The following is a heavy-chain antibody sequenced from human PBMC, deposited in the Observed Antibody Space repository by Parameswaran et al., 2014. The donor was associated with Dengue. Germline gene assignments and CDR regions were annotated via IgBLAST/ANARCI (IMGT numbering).Heavy chain of an antibody. J-gene: IGHJ3*01. CDR3: AKDLRF. Sequence: SNARWIRQPPGKGLEWVSSISGSGGTTYYADSVKGRFTISRDNSKNTLFLQMNSLRAEDTAIYYCAKDLRFCGQGTMVTVSS. CDR1: SNA. V-gene: IGHV3-23*01. CDR2: ISGSGGTT.